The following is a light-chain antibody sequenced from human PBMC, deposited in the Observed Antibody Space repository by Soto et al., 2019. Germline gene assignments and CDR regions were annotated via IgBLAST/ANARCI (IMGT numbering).Light chain of an antibody. CDR3: NSYAGSDNNV. Sequence: QSALPQPPSASGSPGQSVTISSTGTTSDVGGYNHVSWYQQYPGKAPKLMIYDVSKRPSGVPDRFSGSKSGNTASLTVSGIQDEDEANYYCNSYAGSDNNVFGTGTKVTVL. CDR1: TSDVGGYNH. J-gene: IGLJ1*01. CDR2: DVS. V-gene: IGLV2-8*01.